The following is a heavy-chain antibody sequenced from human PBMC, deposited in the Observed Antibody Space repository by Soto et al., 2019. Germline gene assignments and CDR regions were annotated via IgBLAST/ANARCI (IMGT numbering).Heavy chain of an antibody. V-gene: IGHV2-70*01. Sequence: SGPTLVNTTQTLTLTCTFSGFSLSTSGMCVSWIRQPPGKALEWLALIDWDDDKYYSTSLKTRLTISNDTSKNQVVLTMTNMDPVDTATYYCARISRVSSRHRGYYFDYWGQGTLVTVSS. J-gene: IGHJ4*02. D-gene: IGHD2-2*01. CDR2: IDWDDDK. CDR3: ARISRVSSRHRGYYFDY. CDR1: GFSLSTSGMC.